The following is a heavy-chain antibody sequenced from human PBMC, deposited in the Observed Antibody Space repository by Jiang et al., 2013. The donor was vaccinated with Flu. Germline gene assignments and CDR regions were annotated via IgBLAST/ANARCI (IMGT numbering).Heavy chain of an antibody. CDR1: GGSISSYY. CDR3: ARGVRGRSEMATITVLDY. Sequence: GPGLVKPSETLSLTCTVSGGSISSYYWSWFRQPPGKGLEWIGHIYYSGSTKYNPSLKSRVTVSVDKSKNQFSLTLSSVTAADTAVYFCARGVRGRSEMATITVLDYWGQGTLVTVSS. V-gene: IGHV4-59*01. D-gene: IGHD5-24*01. J-gene: IGHJ4*02. CDR2: IYYSGST.